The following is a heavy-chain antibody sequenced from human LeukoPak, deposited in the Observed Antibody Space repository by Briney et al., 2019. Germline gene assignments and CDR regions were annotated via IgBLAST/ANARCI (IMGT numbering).Heavy chain of an antibody. Sequence: GGSLRLSCAASGFTFSSYGMSWVRQAPGKGLEWVSAISGSGGSTYYADSVKGRFSISRDSSKNILYLQMNSLRAEDTAVYYCAKDRCSNGVGCYYYYMDVWGKGTTVTISS. CDR1: GFTFSSYG. CDR2: ISGSGGST. CDR3: AKDRCSNGVGCYYYYMDV. V-gene: IGHV3-23*01. D-gene: IGHD2-8*01. J-gene: IGHJ6*03.